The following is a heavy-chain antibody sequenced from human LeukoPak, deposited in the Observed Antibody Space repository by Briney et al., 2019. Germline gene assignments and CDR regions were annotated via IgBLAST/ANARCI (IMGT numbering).Heavy chain of an antibody. CDR1: GFTFSSYW. D-gene: IGHD3-22*01. CDR3: TREEDTMIRVRSYFDY. CDR2: IRSKAYRGTT. J-gene: IGHJ4*02. V-gene: IGHV3-49*04. Sequence: GGSLRLSCAASGFTFSSYWMNWVRQAPGKGLEWVGFIRSKAYRGTTEYAASVRGRFTISRDDSKTIAYLQMNSLRTEDTAVYYCTREEDTMIRVRSYFDYWGQGTLVTVSS.